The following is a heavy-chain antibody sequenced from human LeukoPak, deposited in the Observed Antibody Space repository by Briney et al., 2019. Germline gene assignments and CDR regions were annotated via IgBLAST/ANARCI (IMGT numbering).Heavy chain of an antibody. CDR3: ARVPRYCSSTSCYTLRALPYYYGMDV. D-gene: IGHD2-2*02. V-gene: IGHV1-69*04. CDR2: IIPILGIA. J-gene: IGHJ6*02. CDR1: GGTFSSYA. Sequence: SVKVSCKASGGTFSSYAISWVRQAPGQGLEWMGRIIPILGIANYTQKFQGRVTITADKSTSTAYMELSSLRSEDTAVYYCARVPRYCSSTSCYTLRALPYYYGMDVWGQGTTVTVSS.